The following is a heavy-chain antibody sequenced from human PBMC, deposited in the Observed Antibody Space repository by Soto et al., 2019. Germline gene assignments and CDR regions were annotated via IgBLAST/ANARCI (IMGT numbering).Heavy chain of an antibody. CDR2: IFYSGNS. CDR3: ARLSSLYYNSDYGGYYFDY. Sequence: QVQLQESGPGLVKPSQTLSLTCTVSGGSISGGDYYWSWIRQQPGKGLEWLGYIFYSGNSFYNPSLKSGVTISVDTSKNQFSLQLRSVTAADTAIYYCARLSSLYYNSDYGGYYFDYWGQGTLVSVSS. D-gene: IGHD3-10*01. V-gene: IGHV4-31*03. CDR1: GGSISGGDYY. J-gene: IGHJ4*02.